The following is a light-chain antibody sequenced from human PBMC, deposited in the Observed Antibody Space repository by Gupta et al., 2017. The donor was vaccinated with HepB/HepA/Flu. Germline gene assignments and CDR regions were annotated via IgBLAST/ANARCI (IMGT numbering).Light chain of an antibody. CDR1: QSITSDY. V-gene: IGKV3-20*01. J-gene: IGKJ1*01. Sequence: EIVLTHSPGTLSLSPGERATLSCRASQSITSDYLAWYQQKPGQSPRLLIYGASSRATGIPDRFSGSGSGTDFTLTISRLESEDFAVYYCQQYGSSRTFGQGTKVEIK. CDR2: GAS. CDR3: QQYGSSRT.